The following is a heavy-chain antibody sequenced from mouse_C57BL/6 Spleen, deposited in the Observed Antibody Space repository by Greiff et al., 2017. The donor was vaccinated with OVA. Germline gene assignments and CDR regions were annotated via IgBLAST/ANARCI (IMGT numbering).Heavy chain of an antibody. J-gene: IGHJ1*03. D-gene: IGHD1-1*01. CDR3: ARSRYYGSSFYWYFDV. CDR1: GYTFTDYY. V-gene: IGHV1-19*01. CDR2: INPYNGGT. Sequence: VQLQQSGPVLVKPGASVKMSCKASGYTFTDYYMNWVKQSHGKSLEWIGVINPYNGGTSYNQKFKGKATLTVDKSSSTAYMELNSLTSEDSAVYYCARSRYYGSSFYWYFDVWGTGTTVTVSS.